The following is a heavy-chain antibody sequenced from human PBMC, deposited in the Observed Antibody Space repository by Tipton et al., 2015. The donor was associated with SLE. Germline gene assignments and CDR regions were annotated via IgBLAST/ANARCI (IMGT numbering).Heavy chain of an antibody. Sequence: LRLSCAVSGGSIRSADYSWSWIRQPPGKGLEWIGYIYHTGSTHYNPSLKSRVTISVDTSKNQFSLKLNSVTAADTAVYYCARWWGSTHFDYWGQETLVTVSS. D-gene: IGHD2-15*01. J-gene: IGHJ4*02. CDR1: GGSIRSADYS. V-gene: IGHV4-30-2*01. CDR2: IYHTGST. CDR3: ARWWGSTHFDY.